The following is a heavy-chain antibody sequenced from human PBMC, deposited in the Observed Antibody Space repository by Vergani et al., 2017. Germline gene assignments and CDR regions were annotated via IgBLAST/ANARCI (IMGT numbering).Heavy chain of an antibody. CDR3: AKDGSGWYGY. Sequence: EVQLVESGGGLVQPGRSLRLSCAASGFTFDDYAMHWVRQAPGKGLEWVSGISWNSGSIGYADSVKGRFTISRDNAKNSLYLQMNSLRAEDTALYYCAKDGSGWYGYWGQGTLVTVSS. J-gene: IGHJ4*02. CDR1: GFTFDDYA. CDR2: ISWNSGSI. D-gene: IGHD6-19*01. V-gene: IGHV3-9*01.